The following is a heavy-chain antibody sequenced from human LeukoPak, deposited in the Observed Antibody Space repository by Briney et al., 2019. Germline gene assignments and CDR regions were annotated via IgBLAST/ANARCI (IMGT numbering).Heavy chain of an antibody. V-gene: IGHV1-2*02. CDR2: INPNSGGT. J-gene: IGHJ4*02. Sequence: SVKVSCKASGYTFTGYYMHWVRQAPGQGLEWMGWINPNSGGTNYAQKFQGRVTMTRDTSISTAYMELSRLRSDDTAVYYCARGQRYSSSWYDRKHIFDYWGQGTLVTVSS. CDR3: ARGQRYSSSWYDRKHIFDY. D-gene: IGHD6-13*01. CDR1: GYTFTGYY.